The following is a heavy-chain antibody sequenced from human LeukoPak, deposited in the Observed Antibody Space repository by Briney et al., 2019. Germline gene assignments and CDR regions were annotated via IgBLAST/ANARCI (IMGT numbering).Heavy chain of an antibody. CDR2: INTNTGNP. J-gene: IGHJ4*02. V-gene: IGHV7-4-1*02. Sequence: ASVKVSCKASGYTFTSYGISWVRQAPGQGLEWMGWINTNTGNPTYAQGFTGRFVFSLDTSVSTAYLQISSLKAEDTAVYYCARSYYYDSSGYYSNWGQGTLVTVSS. CDR1: GYTFTSYG. D-gene: IGHD3-22*01. CDR3: ARSYYYDSSGYYSN.